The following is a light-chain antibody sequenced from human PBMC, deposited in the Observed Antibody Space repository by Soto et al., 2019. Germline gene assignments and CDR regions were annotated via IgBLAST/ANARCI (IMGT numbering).Light chain of an antibody. J-gene: IGKJ5*01. V-gene: IGKV1-12*01. CDR2: AAS. CDR1: QNIISW. CDR3: QQAYGFPVT. Sequence: DIQMTQSPSTVSASVGDRVTITCRASQNIISWLAWYQQQPGRAPKLLIYAASILQSGVPSRFSGSGSGTDFTLTINSLQPEDFATYYCQQAYGFPVTFGQGTRLEI.